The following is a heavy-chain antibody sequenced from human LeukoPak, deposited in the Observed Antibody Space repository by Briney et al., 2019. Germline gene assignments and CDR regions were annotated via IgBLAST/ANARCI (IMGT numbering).Heavy chain of an antibody. V-gene: IGHV4-34*01. CDR2: INHSGST. CDR1: GGSFSGYY. D-gene: IGHD2-21*01. Sequence: PSETLSLTCAVYGGSFSGYYWSWIRQPPGKGLEWIGEINHSGSTNYNPSLKSRVTISVDTSKNQFSLKLSSVTAADTAVYYCARALTAPHIPLDYWGQGTLVTVSS. J-gene: IGHJ4*02. CDR3: ARALTAPHIPLDY.